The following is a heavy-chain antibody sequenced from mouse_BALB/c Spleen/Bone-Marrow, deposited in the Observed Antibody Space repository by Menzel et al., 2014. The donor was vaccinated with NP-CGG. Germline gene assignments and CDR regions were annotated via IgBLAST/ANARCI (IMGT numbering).Heavy chain of an antibody. Sequence: DSGPGLVKPSQSLSLTCSVTGYSITSGYYWNLIRQFPGNKLEWMGYISYDGSNNYNPSLKSRISITRDTSKNQFFLKLNSVTTEDTAAYYCARGGYDGRGFAYWGQGTLVTVSA. CDR2: ISYDGSN. J-gene: IGHJ3*01. CDR3: ARGGYDGRGFAY. D-gene: IGHD2-14*01. CDR1: GYSITSGYY. V-gene: IGHV3-6*02.